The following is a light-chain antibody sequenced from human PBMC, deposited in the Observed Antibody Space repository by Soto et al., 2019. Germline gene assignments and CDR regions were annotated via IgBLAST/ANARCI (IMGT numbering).Light chain of an antibody. CDR2: GAS. J-gene: IGKJ2*01. CDR3: QQYGSSHYT. Sequence: EIVLTQSPGTLSLSPGERATLSCRASQSVSSSYLAWYQQKPGQAPRLLIYGASSRSTGIPDRFSCSGYVTDFTLSISRLEPADFSVYYCQQYGSSHYTFGQGTKLEIK. CDR1: QSVSSSY. V-gene: IGKV3-20*01.